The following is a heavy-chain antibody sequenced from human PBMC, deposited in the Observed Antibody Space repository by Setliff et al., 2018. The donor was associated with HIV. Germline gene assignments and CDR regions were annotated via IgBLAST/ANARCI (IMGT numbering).Heavy chain of an antibody. CDR1: GGTVNSGGYY. CDR2: IYHRGNT. V-gene: IGHV4-31*03. CDR3: ARVALAGMSARPFYFDY. D-gene: IGHD6-6*01. J-gene: IGHJ4*02. Sequence: PSETLSLTCTVSGGTVNSGGYYWSWIRQHPGKGLEWIGFIYHRGNTHYNSSLKSRLTISVDTSKNQFSLKLNSVTATDTAVYFCARVALAGMSARPFYFDYWGQGALVTAPQ.